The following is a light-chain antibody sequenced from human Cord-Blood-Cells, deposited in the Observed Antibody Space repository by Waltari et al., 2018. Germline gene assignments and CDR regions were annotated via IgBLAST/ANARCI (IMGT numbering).Light chain of an antibody. J-gene: IGKJ2*01. V-gene: IGKV4-1*01. CDR2: WAS. Sequence: DIVMTQSPDSLAVSLLERATTNCKSSLSVLYSSNNKNYLAWYQQKPGQPPKLLIYWASTRESGVPDRFSGSGSGTDFTLTISSLQAEDVAVYYCQQYYSTPYTFGQGTKLEIK. CDR3: QQYYSTPYT. CDR1: LSVLYSSNNKNY.